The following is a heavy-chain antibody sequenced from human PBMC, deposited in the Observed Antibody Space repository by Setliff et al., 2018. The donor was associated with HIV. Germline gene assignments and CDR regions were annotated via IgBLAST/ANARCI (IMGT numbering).Heavy chain of an antibody. CDR3: ALAGRPSYYYYYYMDV. CDR1: GGPFSSYT. D-gene: IGHD6-6*01. CDR2: IIPMFGTA. Sequence: SVKVSCKASGGPFSSYTFSWVRQVPGQGLEWVGGIIPMFGTANYAQKFQGRVSIAADESMTTAYMELNSLRSDDTAVYFCALAGRPSYYYYYYMDVGGKGTTVTVSS. J-gene: IGHJ6*03. V-gene: IGHV1-69*13.